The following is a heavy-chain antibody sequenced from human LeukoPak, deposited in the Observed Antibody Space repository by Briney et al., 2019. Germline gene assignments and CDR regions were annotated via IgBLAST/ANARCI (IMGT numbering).Heavy chain of an antibody. CDR3: ARLVNTIFGVVTTYYYYYYMDV. CDR1: GFTFSSYW. D-gene: IGHD3-3*01. Sequence: GGSLRLSCASSGFTFSSYWMSWVRQAPGKGLEWVANIKQDGSEKYYVDSVKGRFTISRDNAKNSLYLQMNSLRAEDTAVYYCARLVNTIFGVVTTYYYYYYMDVWGKGTTVTVSS. CDR2: IKQDGSEK. V-gene: IGHV3-7*01. J-gene: IGHJ6*03.